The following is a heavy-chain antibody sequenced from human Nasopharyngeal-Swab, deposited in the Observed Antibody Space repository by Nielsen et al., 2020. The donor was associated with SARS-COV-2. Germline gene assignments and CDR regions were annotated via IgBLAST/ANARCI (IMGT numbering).Heavy chain of an antibody. CDR2: IDPSDAHT. J-gene: IGHJ6*02. Sequence: GESLKISCQASGYNFFDFWINWVRQMLGKGLEWMGRIDPSDAHTDYNPSFQGHVTISIDESTRTAYLQWSSLKSSDTAVYYCARRGAGTTVFYYHVMDVWGQGTTVSVSS. CDR3: ARRGAGTTVFYYHVMDV. CDR1: GYNFFDFW. D-gene: IGHD4-11*01. V-gene: IGHV5-10-1*01.